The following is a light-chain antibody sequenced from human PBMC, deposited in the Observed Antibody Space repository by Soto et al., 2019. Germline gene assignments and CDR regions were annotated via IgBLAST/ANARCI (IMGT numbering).Light chain of an antibody. V-gene: IGKV2-28*01. J-gene: IGKJ4*01. CDR3: AQGLATPFT. CDR1: QNLLHSNGYNY. Sequence: EIVLTQSPLSLPVTPGEPASISCRSSQNLLHSNGYNYLNWYLQKPGQSPQLLIYLGSNRASGVPDRFSGSGSGTDFRLTINRVEAEDVGLYFCAQGLATPFTFGGGTKVEIK. CDR2: LGS.